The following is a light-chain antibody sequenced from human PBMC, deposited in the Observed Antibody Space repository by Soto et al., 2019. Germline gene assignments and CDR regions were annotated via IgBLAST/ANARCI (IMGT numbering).Light chain of an antibody. CDR1: QSLGSSY. CDR3: QEYGSSRT. Sequence: EIVLKQSPGTLDLSPGERATPSCWASQSLGSSYLAWYQQKPGQALRLRLYAESSRATGIPDRFSGSGSGSDFTLTISRLESEDSAVYYCQEYGSSRTFGQGTKVEIK. V-gene: IGKV3-20*01. CDR2: AES. J-gene: IGKJ1*01.